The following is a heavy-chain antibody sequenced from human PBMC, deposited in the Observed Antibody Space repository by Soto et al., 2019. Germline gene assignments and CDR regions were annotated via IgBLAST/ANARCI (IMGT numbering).Heavy chain of an antibody. CDR1: GYSFTSYA. CDR2: INAGNGNT. J-gene: IGHJ6*02. CDR3: ARVAYSSSWSTYYYGMDV. D-gene: IGHD6-13*01. V-gene: IGHV1-3*01. Sequence: GASVKVSCKASGYSFTSYAMHWVRQAPGQRLEWMGWINAGNGNTKYSQKFQGGVTITRDTSASTAYMELSSLRSEDTAVYYCARVAYSSSWSTYYYGMDVWGQGTTVTVSS.